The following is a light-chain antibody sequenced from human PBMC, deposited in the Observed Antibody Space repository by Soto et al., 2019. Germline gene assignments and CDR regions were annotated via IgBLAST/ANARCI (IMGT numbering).Light chain of an antibody. J-gene: IGLJ1*01. V-gene: IGLV1-40*01. CDR2: GNS. CDR3: QSYDSSLSGSYV. CDR1: SSNIGAGYD. Sequence: ALTHAPSVSGVPGQRGSISCTRSSSNIGAGYDVHWYQQLPGTAPKLLIYGNSNRPSGVPDRFSGSKSGTSASLAITGLQAEDEADYYCQSYDSSLSGSYVFGTGTKVTVL.